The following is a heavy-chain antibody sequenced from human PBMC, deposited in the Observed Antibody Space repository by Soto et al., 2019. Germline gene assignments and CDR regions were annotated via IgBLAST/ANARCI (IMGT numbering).Heavy chain of an antibody. J-gene: IGHJ4*02. Sequence: RESLKISCRGSGYSFTTYLITRVRQMPGKGLEWMGRIDPSDSYTNYSPSFQGHATFSADKSISTAYLQWSSLKASDTAMYYCARHERTGTTFGDYWGQGTLVTVSS. CDR2: IDPSDSYT. D-gene: IGHD1-1*01. CDR3: ARHERTGTTFGDY. V-gene: IGHV5-10-1*01. CDR1: GYSFTTYL.